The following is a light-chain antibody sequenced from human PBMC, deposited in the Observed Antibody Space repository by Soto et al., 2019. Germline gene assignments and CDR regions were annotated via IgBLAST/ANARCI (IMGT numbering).Light chain of an antibody. V-gene: IGKV3-15*01. Sequence: EIVMTPSPATLSVSPGERATLSCRASQSVSSNLAWYQQKPGQAPRLLIYGASTRATGIPARFSGSGSGTDFTLTISRLGPEDFAVYYCHQYDSWTFGQGTKVDI. CDR3: HQYDSWT. CDR1: QSVSSN. CDR2: GAS. J-gene: IGKJ1*01.